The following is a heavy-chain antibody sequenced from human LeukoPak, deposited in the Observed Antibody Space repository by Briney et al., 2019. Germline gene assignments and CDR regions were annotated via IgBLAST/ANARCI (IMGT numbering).Heavy chain of an antibody. D-gene: IGHD5-24*01. CDR1: GSTFSNYA. CDR2: LSTGGDYR. Sequence: PGGSLTLSCAASGSTFSNYAMAWVRQAPGKGLEWVSILSTGGDYRHYADSVKGRFTISRDNSKNTLFLQMNSLRAEDTAVYYCAKGFRLKDGGVHYNFDYWGQGTLVTVSS. J-gene: IGHJ4*02. CDR3: AKGFRLKDGGVHYNFDY. V-gene: IGHV3-23*01.